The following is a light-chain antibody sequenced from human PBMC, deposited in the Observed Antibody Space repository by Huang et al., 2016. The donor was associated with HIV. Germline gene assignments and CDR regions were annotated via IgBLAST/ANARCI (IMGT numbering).Light chain of an antibody. Sequence: DIQMTQSPSTLSASVGDRVSITCRASQSISSWLAWYQQKPGKAPKLLIYQASSLQRGVPSRFRGSGSGTEFTLTISSLQPDDFATYYCQQYDTYSRWTFGQGTKVEIK. CDR3: QQYDTYSRWT. J-gene: IGKJ1*01. CDR1: QSISSW. CDR2: QAS. V-gene: IGKV1-5*03.